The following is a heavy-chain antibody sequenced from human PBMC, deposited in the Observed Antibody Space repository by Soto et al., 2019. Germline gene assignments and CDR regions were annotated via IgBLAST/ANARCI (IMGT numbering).Heavy chain of an antibody. V-gene: IGHV3-48*02. CDR2: ISSSGTT. Sequence: GGSLRLSCTASGFTLSSYNMHWVRRAPGKGLENLSYISSSGTTYYADSVKGRFTISRDNAKTSVYLQMNSLRDEDTAVFYCATGIIAGRNYWGPGTLVTVSS. D-gene: IGHD6-6*01. CDR3: ATGIIAGRNY. CDR1: GFTLSSYN. J-gene: IGHJ4*02.